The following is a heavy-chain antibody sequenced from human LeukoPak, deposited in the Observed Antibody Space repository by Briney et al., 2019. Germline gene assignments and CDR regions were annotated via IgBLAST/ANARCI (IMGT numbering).Heavy chain of an antibody. CDR3: AISTGRDDAFDI. CDR2: IHHSGST. CDR1: GYSISSGYY. V-gene: IGHV4-38-2*01. Sequence: SETLSLTCPVSGYSISSGYYWGWIRQPPGKGLEWIGSIHHSGSTYNNPSLKSRVIISLDTSKNQVSLKLSSVTAADTAVYYCAISTGRDDAFDIWGQGTMVTVSS. D-gene: IGHD1-1*01. J-gene: IGHJ3*02.